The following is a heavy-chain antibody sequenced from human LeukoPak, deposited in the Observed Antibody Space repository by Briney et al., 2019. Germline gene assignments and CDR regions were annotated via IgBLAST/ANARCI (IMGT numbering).Heavy chain of an antibody. CDR2: ITSGSSYI. J-gene: IGHJ4*02. D-gene: IGHD3-3*01. CDR1: GFTFSSHS. V-gene: IGHV3-21*01. Sequence: GGSLRLSCAASGFTFSSHSMNWVRQAPGKGPEWVSSITSGSSYIYYADSVKGRFTISRDNAKNSLYLQMNSLRAEDTAVYYCARAGGSSRFLEWSYFDYWGQGTLVTVSS. CDR3: ARAGGSSRFLEWSYFDY.